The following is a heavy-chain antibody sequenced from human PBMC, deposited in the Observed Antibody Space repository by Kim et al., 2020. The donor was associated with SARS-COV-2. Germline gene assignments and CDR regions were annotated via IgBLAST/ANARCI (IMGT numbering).Heavy chain of an antibody. V-gene: IGHV3-9*01. CDR3: AKDMSRITIFGVGPFDY. Sequence: GGSLRLSCAASGFTFDDYAMHWVRQDPGKGLEWVSGISWNSGSIGYADSVKGRFTISRDNAKNSLYLQMNSLRAEDTALYYCAKDMSRITIFGVGPFDY. D-gene: IGHD3-3*01. J-gene: IGHJ4*01. CDR1: GFTFDDYA. CDR2: ISWNSGSI.